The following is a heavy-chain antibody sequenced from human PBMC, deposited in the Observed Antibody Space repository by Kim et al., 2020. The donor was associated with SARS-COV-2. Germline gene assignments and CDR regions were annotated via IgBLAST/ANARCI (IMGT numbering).Heavy chain of an antibody. J-gene: IGHJ4*02. CDR1: GGSFRDFY. V-gene: IGHV4-59*01. D-gene: IGHD6-13*01. CDR3: ARDSSPFRWYF. Sequence: SETLSLTCTVSGGSFRDFYWGWIRQTPGETLEWIGHISHSGSTTYNPSLKSRVTISLDTSKNQFSLQLRSLTAEDTAVYFCARDSSPFRWYFWGQGILVTVSS. CDR2: ISHSGST.